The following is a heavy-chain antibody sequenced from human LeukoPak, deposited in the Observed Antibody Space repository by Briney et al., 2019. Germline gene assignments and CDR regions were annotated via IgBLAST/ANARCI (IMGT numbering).Heavy chain of an antibody. J-gene: IGHJ3*01. CDR2: ISGSGGTT. CDR3: AKDRSSSSWFDGYDF. V-gene: IGHV3-23*01. CDR1: GFIFSTCA. Sequence: GGALRLSCTASGFIFSTCAMSWVRQAPGKGLEWVSAISGSGGTTYYADSVKGRFTISRDNSKNTLFLQMNSLRAEDTAVYYCAKDRSSSSWFDGYDFWGQGTMVTVSS. D-gene: IGHD6-13*01.